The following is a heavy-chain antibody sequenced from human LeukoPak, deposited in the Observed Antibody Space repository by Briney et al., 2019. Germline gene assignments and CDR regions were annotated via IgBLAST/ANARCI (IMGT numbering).Heavy chain of an antibody. CDR3: TRLTEYQPLPADY. D-gene: IGHD2-2*01. CDR2: ISGSGGST. Sequence: GGSLRLSCAASGFIFSSYGMSWVRQAPGKGLEWVSAISGSGGSTYYADSVKGRFTISRDNSKNTLYVQMNSLRAEDTAVYYCTRLTEYQPLPADYWGQGTLVTVSS. J-gene: IGHJ4*02. CDR1: GFIFSSYG. V-gene: IGHV3-23*01.